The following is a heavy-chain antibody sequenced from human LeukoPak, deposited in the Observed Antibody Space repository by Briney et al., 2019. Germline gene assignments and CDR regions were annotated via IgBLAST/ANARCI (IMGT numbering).Heavy chain of an antibody. Sequence: GGSLRLSCAASRFTFSDYYMSWIRQAPGKGLEWVSYISSSGSTIYYADPVKGRFTISRDNSKNTLYLQMGSLRAEDMAVYYCARVASGYFDYWGQGTLVTVSS. D-gene: IGHD5-12*01. J-gene: IGHJ4*02. CDR3: ARVASGYFDY. CDR1: RFTFSDYY. V-gene: IGHV3-11*04. CDR2: ISSSGSTI.